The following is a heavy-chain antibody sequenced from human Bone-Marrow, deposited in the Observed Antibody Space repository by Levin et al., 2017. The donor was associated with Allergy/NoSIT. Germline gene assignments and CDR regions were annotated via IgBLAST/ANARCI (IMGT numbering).Heavy chain of an antibody. CDR3: ARDPLIAPRWFAL. V-gene: IGHV4-4*07. CDR2: FHMGGNI. J-gene: IGHJ2*01. Sequence: SETLSLTCTVSGGSISDYYWSWIRQSAGKGLEWIGRFHMGGNINYNPSLKSRVTMSVDASKNQFSLKLISVTAADTAVYFCARDPLIAPRWFALWGRGTLVTVSS. CDR1: GGSISDYY. D-gene: IGHD4-23*01.